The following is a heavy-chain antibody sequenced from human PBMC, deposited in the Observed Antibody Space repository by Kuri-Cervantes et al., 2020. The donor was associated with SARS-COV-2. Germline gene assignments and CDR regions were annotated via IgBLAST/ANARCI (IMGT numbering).Heavy chain of an antibody. CDR3: AKDPAQYDSSGYYYEGYFDY. Sequence: GGSLRLSCAASGFTFSSYAMSWVRQAPGKGLEWVSAISGSGGSTYYADSVKGRFTISRDNSKNTLYLQMNSLRAEDTAVYYCAKDPAQYDSSGYYYEGYFDYRGQGTLVTVSS. CDR1: GFTFSSYA. V-gene: IGHV3-23*01. J-gene: IGHJ4*02. D-gene: IGHD3-22*01. CDR2: ISGSGGST.